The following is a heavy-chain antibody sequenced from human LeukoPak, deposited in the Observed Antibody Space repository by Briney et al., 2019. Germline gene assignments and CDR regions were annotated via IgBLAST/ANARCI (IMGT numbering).Heavy chain of an antibody. V-gene: IGHV3-72*01. CDR1: GFTFSDHY. D-gene: IGHD3-10*01. J-gene: IGHJ4*02. CDR3: ATHSYNEDY. Sequence: PGGSLRLSRAASGFTFSDHYIDWVRQAPGKRLEWVGRSRNKGFIYTTAYAASVKGRFTISRDDSKNSVHLQMNGLKIEDTAVYYCATHSYNEDYWGQGTLVTVSS. CDR2: SRNKGFIYTT.